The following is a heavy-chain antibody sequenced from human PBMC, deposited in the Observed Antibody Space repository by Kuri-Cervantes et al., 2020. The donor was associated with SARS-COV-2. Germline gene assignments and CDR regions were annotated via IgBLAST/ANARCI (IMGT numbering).Heavy chain of an antibody. CDR3: ATSGDSGAFDI. J-gene: IGHJ3*02. Sequence: AAVKVSCKASGYTFTGYYMHWVRQAPGQGLEWMGCINPNSGGTNYAQKLQGRVTMTTDTSTSTAYTELRSLRSDDTAVYYCATSGDSGAFDIWGQGTMVTVSS. CDR2: INPNSGGT. V-gene: IGHV1-2*02. CDR1: GYTFTGYY. D-gene: IGHD7-27*01.